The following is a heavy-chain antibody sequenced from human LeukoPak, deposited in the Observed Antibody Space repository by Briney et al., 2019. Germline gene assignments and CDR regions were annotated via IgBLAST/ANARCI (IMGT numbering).Heavy chain of an antibody. J-gene: IGHJ6*03. CDR1: GFTFSSYR. Sequence: GGSLRLSCAASGFTFSSYRMNWVRQAPGKGLEWVSSISSSSSYIYYADSVKGRFTISRDNAKNSLYLQMNSLRAEDTAVYYCARDGITILAYMDVWGKGTTVTVSS. D-gene: IGHD3-3*01. CDR3: ARDGITILAYMDV. CDR2: ISSSSSYI. V-gene: IGHV3-21*01.